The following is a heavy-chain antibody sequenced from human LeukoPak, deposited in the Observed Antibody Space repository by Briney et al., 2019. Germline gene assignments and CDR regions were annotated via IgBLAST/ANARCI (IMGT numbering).Heavy chain of an antibody. CDR1: GYSISSGYY. D-gene: IGHD3-16*01. CDR3: ARDMTWYMDV. V-gene: IGHV4-38-2*02. J-gene: IGHJ6*03. CDR2: IYHSGST. Sequence: PSETLSLTCTVSGYSISSGYYWGWIRQPPGKGLEWIGSIYHSGSTNYNPSLKSRVTISVDTSKNQFSLKLSSVTAADTAVYYCARDMTWYMDVWGKGTTVTVSS.